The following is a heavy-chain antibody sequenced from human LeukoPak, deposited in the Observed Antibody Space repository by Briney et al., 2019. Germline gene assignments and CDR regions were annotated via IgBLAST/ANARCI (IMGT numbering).Heavy chain of an antibody. D-gene: IGHD1-26*01. CDR3: ARDFSSGSYYGDYYFDY. J-gene: IGHJ4*02. CDR2: ITDSSRSM. V-gene: IGHV3-21*01. Sequence: PGGSLRLSCAASGFTFSSYTMNWVRQAPGKGLEWVSSITDSSRSMYYADSVKGRFTISRDNAKNSLYLQMNSLRAEDTAVYYCARDFSSGSYYGDYYFDYWGQGTLVTVSS. CDR1: GFTFSSYT.